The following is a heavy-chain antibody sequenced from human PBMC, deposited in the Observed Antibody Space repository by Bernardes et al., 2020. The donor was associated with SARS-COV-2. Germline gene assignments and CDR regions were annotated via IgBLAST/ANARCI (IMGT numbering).Heavy chain of an antibody. CDR1: GFSLGSYA. CDR2: IWYDGGNK. J-gene: IGHJ6*02. V-gene: IGHV3-33*01. Sequence: GSLRLSCVASGFSLGSYAMHWVRQAPGKGLEWVAVIWYDGGNKYYADSVKGRFTISRDNSKNTLYVQMNSLRAEDTAVYYCARGYYVTDVWGQGTTVTVSS. D-gene: IGHD3-10*02. CDR3: ARGYYVTDV.